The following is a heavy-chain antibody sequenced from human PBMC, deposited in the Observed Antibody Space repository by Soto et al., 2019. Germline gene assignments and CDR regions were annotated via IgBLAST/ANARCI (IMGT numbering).Heavy chain of an antibody. Sequence: SLTCSVSGGSISRSNYYWAWIRQPPGKGLEWIGSVYHTGNAYYSLSLRSRVAISLDTSKNQFSLRLDAVSAADTATYYCARLGGIAVAGPIYYWGQGTLVTVSS. V-gene: IGHV4-39*01. J-gene: IGHJ4*02. D-gene: IGHD6-19*01. CDR2: VYHTGNA. CDR3: ARLGGIAVAGPIYY. CDR1: GGSISRSNYY.